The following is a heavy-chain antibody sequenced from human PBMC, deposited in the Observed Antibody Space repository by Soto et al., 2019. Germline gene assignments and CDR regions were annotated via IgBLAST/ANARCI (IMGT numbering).Heavy chain of an antibody. D-gene: IGHD3-22*01. Sequence: SVQGSVNTSGGNRRSSTSTLVRQAPGQGLERMGRIIPILGIAYYAQKFQGRVTITAGKSTTTAYRELSSLIVEDTGGYCCARDLADRYFAYWGQGTLVSVSS. J-gene: IGHJ4*02. V-gene: IGHV1-69*04. CDR1: GGNRRSST. CDR2: IIPILGIA. CDR3: ARDLADRYFAY.